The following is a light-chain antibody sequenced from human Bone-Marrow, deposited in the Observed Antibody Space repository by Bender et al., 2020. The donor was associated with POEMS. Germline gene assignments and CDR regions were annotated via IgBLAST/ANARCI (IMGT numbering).Light chain of an antibody. V-gene: IGLV3-1*01. CDR3: LAWDRDTARV. CDR1: KLGEKY. J-gene: IGLJ3*02. CDR2: EDF. Sequence: SYDLTQPPSVSVSPGQTTSITCSGNKLGEKYVSWYQQRPGQSPVLVIYEDFKRPSGIPERFSGSNAGNTATLTISGAQASDEADYYCLAWDRDTARVFGGGTKVTV.